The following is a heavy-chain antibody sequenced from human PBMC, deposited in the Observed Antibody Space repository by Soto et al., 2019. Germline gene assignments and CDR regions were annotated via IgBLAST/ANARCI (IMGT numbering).Heavy chain of an antibody. CDR2: IIPNFGTA. V-gene: IGHV1-69*13. D-gene: IGHD3-10*01. CDR1: GGTFSSYA. CDR3: ARSFYYYGSGSLGRFDY. J-gene: IGHJ4*02. Sequence: ASVKVSCKASGGTFSSYAISWVRQAPGQGLEWMGGIIPNFGTANYAQKFQGRVTITADESTSTADMELSSLRSEDTAVYDRARSFYYYGSGSLGRFDYWGQGTLVTVSS.